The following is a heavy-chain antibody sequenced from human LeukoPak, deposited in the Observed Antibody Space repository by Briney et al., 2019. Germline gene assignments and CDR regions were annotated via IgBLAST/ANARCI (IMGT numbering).Heavy chain of an antibody. Sequence: ASVKVSCMASGYTFTSYAMHWVRQAPGQRLERMGWINAGNGNTKYSQKFQGRVTITRDTSASTAYMELSSLRSEDTAVYYCARVDCSGGSCYLFDYWGQGTLVTVSS. CDR3: ARVDCSGGSCYLFDY. V-gene: IGHV1-3*01. D-gene: IGHD2-15*01. CDR1: GYTFTSYA. CDR2: INAGNGNT. J-gene: IGHJ4*02.